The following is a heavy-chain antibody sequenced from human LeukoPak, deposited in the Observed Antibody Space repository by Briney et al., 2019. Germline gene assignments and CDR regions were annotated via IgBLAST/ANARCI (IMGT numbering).Heavy chain of an antibody. Sequence: SETLSLTCTVSGYSISGDYYWGWVRQPPGKGLEWIGSIYHSGSTYYNPSLKSRVTISVDTSKNQFSLKLTSVTAADTAVYYCARAIEVGAMTPFDYWGQGTLVTVSS. CDR2: IYHSGST. D-gene: IGHD1-26*01. CDR1: GYSISGDYY. V-gene: IGHV4-38-2*02. J-gene: IGHJ4*02. CDR3: ARAIEVGAMTPFDY.